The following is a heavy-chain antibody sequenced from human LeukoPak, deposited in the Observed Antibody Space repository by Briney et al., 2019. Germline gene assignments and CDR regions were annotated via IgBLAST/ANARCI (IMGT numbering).Heavy chain of an antibody. CDR3: TTYSHIVGAAFDY. V-gene: IGHV3-15*01. J-gene: IGHJ4*02. CDR1: GFTFSNAW. CDR2: IKSKTDGGTT. D-gene: IGHD1-26*01. Sequence: GGSLRLSCAASGFTFSNAWMSWVRQAPGRGLEWVGRIKSKTDGGTTDYAAPVKGRFTISRDDSKNPLYLQMHSLKTDDTAVYYCTTYSHIVGAAFDYWGQGTLVTVSS.